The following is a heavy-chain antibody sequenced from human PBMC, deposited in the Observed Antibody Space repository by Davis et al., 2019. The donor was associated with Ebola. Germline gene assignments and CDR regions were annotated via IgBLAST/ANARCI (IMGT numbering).Heavy chain of an antibody. J-gene: IGHJ6*02. Sequence: GESLKISCAASGFTFSSYWMHWVRQAPGKGLVWVSRINSDGSSTSYADSVKGRFTISRDNAKNTLYLQMNSLRAEDTAVYYCARVIVPYYYYGMDVWGQGTTVTVSS. CDR3: ARVIVPYYYYGMDV. V-gene: IGHV3-74*01. D-gene: IGHD1-26*01. CDR1: GFTFSSYW. CDR2: INSDGSST.